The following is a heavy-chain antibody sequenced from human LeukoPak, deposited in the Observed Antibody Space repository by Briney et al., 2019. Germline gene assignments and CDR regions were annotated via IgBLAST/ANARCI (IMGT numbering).Heavy chain of an antibody. D-gene: IGHD4-17*01. CDR1: GFTFSSCA. CDR2: ISYDGSNK. CDR3: ARDPAMTTVYYYYGMDV. V-gene: IGHV3-30*04. Sequence: GRSLRLSCAASGFTFSSCAMHWVRQAPGKGLEWVAVISYDGSNKYYADSVKGRFTISRDNSKNTLYLQMNSLRAEDTAVYYCARDPAMTTVYYYYGMDVWGQGTTVTVSS. J-gene: IGHJ6*02.